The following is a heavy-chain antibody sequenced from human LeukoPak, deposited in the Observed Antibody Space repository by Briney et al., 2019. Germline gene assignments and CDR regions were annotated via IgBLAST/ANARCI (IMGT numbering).Heavy chain of an antibody. CDR1: AGSINSGDYY. CDR2: IYSPGT. Sequence: PSQTLSLTCTVSAGSINSGDYYWSWIRQPAGKGLKWIGRIYSPGTNYNYNPSVKSRVTISIDTSKNQFSLKLSSVTAADTAVYYCARLGYCSSAGSCYSVVSWGQGTLVTVSS. D-gene: IGHD2-15*01. CDR3: ARLGYCSSAGSCYSVVS. V-gene: IGHV4-61*02. J-gene: IGHJ5*02.